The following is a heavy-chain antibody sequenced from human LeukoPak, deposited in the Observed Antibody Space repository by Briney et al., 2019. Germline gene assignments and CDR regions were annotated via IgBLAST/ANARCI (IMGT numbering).Heavy chain of an antibody. CDR2: ISDDGSSA. V-gene: IGHV3-30*04. Sequence: GGSLRLSCAASGFTFKTYAMHWVRQAPGKGLEWVAGISDDGSSAYYADSVRGRFIFSRDNSKNTLYLQMNSLRAEDTAVYYCARPTYSDSSGYYSWGAFDIWGQGTMVTVSS. D-gene: IGHD3-22*01. CDR3: ARPTYSDSSGYYSWGAFDI. CDR1: GFTFKTYA. J-gene: IGHJ3*02.